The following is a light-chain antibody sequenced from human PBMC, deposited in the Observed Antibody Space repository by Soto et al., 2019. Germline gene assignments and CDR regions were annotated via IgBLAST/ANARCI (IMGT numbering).Light chain of an antibody. V-gene: IGKV3-15*01. J-gene: IGKJ4*01. CDR1: QSVSSN. CDR3: QQYNNWPLLT. CDR2: GAS. Sequence: EIVMTQSPATLSVSPGEGVTLSCRASQSVSSNLAWYQQKPGQAPRLLIYGASTRATGIPARFSGSGSGTEFTLTISSLQSEDFAVYYCQQYNNWPLLTFGGGTKVEIK.